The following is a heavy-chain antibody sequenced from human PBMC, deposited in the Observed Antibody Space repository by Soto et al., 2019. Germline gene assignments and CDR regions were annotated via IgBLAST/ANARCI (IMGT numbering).Heavy chain of an antibody. CDR1: GGSISSGDYY. J-gene: IGHJ6*02. V-gene: IGHV4-30-4*01. D-gene: IGHD2-2*01. Sequence: SETLSLTCTVSGGSISSGDYYWSWIRQPPGKGLEWIGYIYYSGSTYYNPSLKSRVTISVDTSKNQFSLKLSSVTAADTAVYYCARGRVVPAAKYNYGMDVWGQGTTVTVSS. CDR2: IYYSGST. CDR3: ARGRVVPAAKYNYGMDV.